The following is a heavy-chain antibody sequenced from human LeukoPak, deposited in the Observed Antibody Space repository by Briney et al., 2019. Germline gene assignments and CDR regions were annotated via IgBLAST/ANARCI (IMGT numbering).Heavy chain of an antibody. V-gene: IGHV3-7*01. CDR1: GFSVSGYR. Sequence: GGSLRLSCAVSGFSVSGYRVTWVRQAPGKGLEWVANIKQDGSEKNYVDSVKGRFTISRDNAENSLFLQMNSLRVEDTAVYYCAREWQGGIAAAGTRIEGDYWGQGTLVAVSS. CDR3: AREWQGGIAAAGTRIEGDY. D-gene: IGHD6-13*01. CDR2: IKQDGSEK. J-gene: IGHJ4*02.